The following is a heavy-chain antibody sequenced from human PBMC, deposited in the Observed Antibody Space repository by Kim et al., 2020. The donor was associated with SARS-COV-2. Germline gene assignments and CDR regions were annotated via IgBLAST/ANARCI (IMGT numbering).Heavy chain of an antibody. CDR1: GYTFTTYA. Sequence: ASVKVSCRTSGYTFTTYAIHWVRQAPGQGLEWMGWINTNTGNPTYAQGFTGRFVFTLDTSVSTTYLQINSLKAEDTAVYYCAKTRWDCRGPYCYSSFVYWGQGALFTVSS. CDR2: INTNTGNP. CDR3: AKTRWDCRGPYCYSSFVY. D-gene: IGHD2-21*02. J-gene: IGHJ4*02. V-gene: IGHV7-4-1*02.